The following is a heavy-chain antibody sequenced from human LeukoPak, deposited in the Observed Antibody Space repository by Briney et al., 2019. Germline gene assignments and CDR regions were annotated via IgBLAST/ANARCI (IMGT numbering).Heavy chain of an antibody. CDR1: GFTFSSYA. V-gene: IGHV3-23*01. D-gene: IGHD3-22*01. Sequence: GGSLRLSCAASGFTFSSYAMSWVRQAPGKGLEWVSAISGSGGSTYYADSVKGRFTISRDNSKNTLYLQMNSLRAEDTAVYYCARAYNYYDSSGYAFDIWGQGTMVTVSS. CDR3: ARAYNYYDSSGYAFDI. CDR2: ISGSGGST. J-gene: IGHJ3*02.